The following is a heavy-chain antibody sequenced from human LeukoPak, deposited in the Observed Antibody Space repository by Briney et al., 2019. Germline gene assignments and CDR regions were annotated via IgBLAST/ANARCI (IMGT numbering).Heavy chain of an antibody. CDR1: GDSISTYY. D-gene: IGHD6-6*01. CDR3: ARDSSSPPEGWLDP. V-gene: IGHV4-59*01. J-gene: IGHJ5*02. CDR2: IYYTGST. Sequence: PSETLSLTCSVSGDSISTYYWNWIRQPPGKGLEWIGYIYYTGSTNYNPSLKSRVTISVDTSKNQFSLTLRSATAADTAVYYCARDSSSPPEGWLDPWGQCTLVTVSS.